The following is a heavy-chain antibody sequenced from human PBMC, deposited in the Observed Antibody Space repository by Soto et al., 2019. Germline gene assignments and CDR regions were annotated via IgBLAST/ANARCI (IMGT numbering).Heavy chain of an antibody. CDR2: IYYSGSI. J-gene: IGHJ5*02. Sequence: SETLSLTCNVSGGSIGTYYWTWIRQPPGRGLEWIANIYYSGSIKYNASLESRVSMSVDTSKNQFSLKLSSVTAADTAVYYCARRVLRYFDWFSWFDPWGQGTLVTVSS. CDR3: ARRVLRYFDWFSWFDP. D-gene: IGHD3-9*01. V-gene: IGHV4-59*12. CDR1: GGSIGTYY.